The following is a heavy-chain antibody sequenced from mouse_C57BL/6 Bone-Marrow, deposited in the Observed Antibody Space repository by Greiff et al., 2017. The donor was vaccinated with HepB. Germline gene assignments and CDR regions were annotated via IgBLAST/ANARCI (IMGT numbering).Heavy chain of an antibody. CDR1: GYSFTSYY. J-gene: IGHJ1*03. V-gene: IGHV1-66*01. D-gene: IGHD1-1*01. Sequence: QVQLQQSGPELVKPGASVKISCKASGYSFTSYYIHWVKQRPGQGLEWIGWIYPGSGNTKYNEKFKGKATLTADTSSSTAYMQLSSLTSEDSAVYYCVGVYYYGSSHWYFDVWGTGTTVTVSS. CDR2: IYPGSGNT. CDR3: VGVYYYGSSHWYFDV.